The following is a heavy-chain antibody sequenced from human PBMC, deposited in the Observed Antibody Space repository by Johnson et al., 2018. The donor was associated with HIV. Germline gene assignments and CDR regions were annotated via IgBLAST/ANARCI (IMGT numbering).Heavy chain of an antibody. J-gene: IGHJ3*02. CDR3: AKDHPLMSTIVGSFDI. CDR1: GFTFSSYG. CDR2: IWYDGSNK. Sequence: QMLLVESGGGVVQPGRSLRLSCAASGFTFSSYGMHWVRQASGKGLEWVAVIWYDGSNKYYADSVKGRFTISRDNSKNTLYLQMNSLRAEDTAVYYCAKDHPLMSTIVGSFDIWVQGTMFTVSS. V-gene: IGHV3-33*06. D-gene: IGHD5/OR15-5a*01.